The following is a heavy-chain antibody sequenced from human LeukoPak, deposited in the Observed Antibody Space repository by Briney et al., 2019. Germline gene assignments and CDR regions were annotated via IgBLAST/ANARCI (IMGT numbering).Heavy chain of an antibody. CDR3: ARVQNDFWSGYLFDY. Sequence: GGSLRLSCAASGFTFTDHYMSWVRQAPGKGLEWVSYISSGGDIIYYADSVKGRFTVSRDNAKNSLYLQMNSLRAEDTAVYYCARVQNDFWSGYLFDYWGQGTLVTVSS. CDR1: GFTFTDHY. CDR2: ISSGGDII. V-gene: IGHV3-11*04. D-gene: IGHD3-3*01. J-gene: IGHJ4*02.